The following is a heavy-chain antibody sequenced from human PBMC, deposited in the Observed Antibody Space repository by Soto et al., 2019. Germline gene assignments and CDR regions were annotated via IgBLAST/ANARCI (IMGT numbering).Heavy chain of an antibody. V-gene: IGHV1-69*02. Sequence: QVPLVQSGAEVKEPGSSVKVSCKASGDTLNNFTVTWLRQAPGQGPEWMGTFFPILVKSNHAQKVQGRATLSADTSTNTADIELSSLPSDDTVVYYCTRNKMALHPWGQGTLVTVSS. CDR2: FFPILVKS. CDR1: GDTLNNFT. J-gene: IGHJ5*02. CDR3: TRNKMALHP.